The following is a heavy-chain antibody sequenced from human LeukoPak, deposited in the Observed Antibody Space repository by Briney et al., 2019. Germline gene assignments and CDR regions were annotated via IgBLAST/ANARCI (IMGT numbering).Heavy chain of an antibody. CDR3: ARDPGYSGYYFDY. D-gene: IGHD2-15*01. CDR2: INPNSGGT. Sequence: ASVKVSCKASGYTFTGYYMHWVRQAPGQGLEWMGWINPNSGGTNYAQKFQGRVTMTRDTFISTAYMELSRLRSDDTAVYYCARDPGYSGYYFDYWGQGTLVTVSS. CDR1: GYTFTGYY. V-gene: IGHV1-2*02. J-gene: IGHJ4*02.